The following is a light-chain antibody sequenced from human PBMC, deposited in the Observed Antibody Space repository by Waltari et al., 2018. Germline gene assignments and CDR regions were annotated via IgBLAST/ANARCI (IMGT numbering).Light chain of an antibody. CDR3: TSYTTSTTPWV. CDR1: SSDIGVYNY. Sequence: QSALTQPASVSGSPGQSITISCTGTSSDIGVYNYVSWYQQHPGKAPTLMIYDVSNRPSGVSNRFSGSKSGNSASLTISGLQAEDEADYYCTSYTTSTTPWVFGGGTKLTVL. CDR2: DVS. J-gene: IGLJ3*02. V-gene: IGLV2-14*01.